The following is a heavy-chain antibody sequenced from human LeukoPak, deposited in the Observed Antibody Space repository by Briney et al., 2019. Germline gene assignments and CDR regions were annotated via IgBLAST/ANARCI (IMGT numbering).Heavy chain of an antibody. CDR1: GFTFSSYS. CDR3: ASDRAGAIFGVPDDALAI. J-gene: IGHJ3*02. V-gene: IGHV3-21*01. CDR2: ISSSSYI. D-gene: IGHD3-3*01. Sequence: GGSLRLSCAASGFTFSSYSMNWVRQAPGKGLEWVSSISSSSYIYYADSVKGRFTISRDNAKNSLYLQMNSLRAEDTAVYYCASDRAGAIFGVPDDALAIWGQGTMVTVSS.